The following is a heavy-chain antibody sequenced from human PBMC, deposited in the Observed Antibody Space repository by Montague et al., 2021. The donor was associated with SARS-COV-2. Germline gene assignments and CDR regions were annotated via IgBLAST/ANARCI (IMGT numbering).Heavy chain of an antibody. CDR1: GGSISSTNYY. V-gene: IGHV4-39*01. J-gene: IGHJ5*02. CDR3: ARHGCSSGRHRCGFDP. CDR2: INYRGTT. Sequence: SETLSLTCTVSGGSISSTNYYWGLIRQPPGKGLEWIGSINYRGTTHYNPSLKSRVTMSVDTSKSPFSLKLSSVTAADTAAYYCARHGCSSGRHRCGFDPWGQGTLVTVSS. D-gene: IGHD6-19*01.